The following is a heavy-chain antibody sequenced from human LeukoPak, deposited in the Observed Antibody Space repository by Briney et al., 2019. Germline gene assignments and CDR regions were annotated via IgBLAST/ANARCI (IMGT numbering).Heavy chain of an antibody. D-gene: IGHD6-19*01. Sequence: PGRSLRLSCAASGFTFSSYGMHWVRQAPGKGLEWVAVISYDGSNKYYADSVKGRFTISRDNSKNTLYLQMNSLRAEDTAVYYCAKAQAYIAVAGTYDYWGQGTLVTVSS. CDR3: AKAQAYIAVAGTYDY. J-gene: IGHJ4*02. CDR2: ISYDGSNK. V-gene: IGHV3-30*18. CDR1: GFTFSSYG.